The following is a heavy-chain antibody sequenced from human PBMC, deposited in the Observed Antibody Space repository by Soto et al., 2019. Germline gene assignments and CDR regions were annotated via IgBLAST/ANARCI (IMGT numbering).Heavy chain of an antibody. CDR1: GYTFSSYA. CDR3: AAGGGGSLY. CDR2: INAGNGDT. J-gene: IGHJ4*02. Sequence: QVQLVQSGAEVKKPGASVKVSCKASGYTFSSYAMHWVRQAPGHSLEWMGWINAGNGDTRYSQTFQGRVSFTRVTSASTAYMELSSLTSEETAIYYCAAGGGGSLYWGQGTLVTVSS. D-gene: IGHD2-15*01. V-gene: IGHV1-3*01.